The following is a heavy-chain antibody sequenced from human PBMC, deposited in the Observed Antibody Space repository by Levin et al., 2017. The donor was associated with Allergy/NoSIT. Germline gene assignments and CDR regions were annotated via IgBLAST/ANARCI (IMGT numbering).Heavy chain of an antibody. Sequence: LSLTCAASGFTFRSSAMHWVRQAPGKGLEWVAVISYDGSNKYYADSVKGRFTISRDNSKNTLYLQMNSLRAEDTAVYYCARDQAPAASGDDAFDIWGQGTMVTVSS. D-gene: IGHD2-2*01. CDR2: ISYDGSNK. CDR1: GFTFRSSA. CDR3: ARDQAPAASGDDAFDI. V-gene: IGHV3-30-3*01. J-gene: IGHJ3*02.